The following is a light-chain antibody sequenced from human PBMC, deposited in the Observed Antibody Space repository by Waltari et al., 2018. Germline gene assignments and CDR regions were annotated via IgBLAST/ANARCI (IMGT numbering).Light chain of an antibody. CDR1: QSVSRS. Sequence: EIVLTQSPGTLSLSPGERATLSCRPSQSVSRSLAWYQQKPGQAPRLLIFDASSRATGNPDMFCGSGSGTDFSLTISRLAPEDFAVDYCQKYVSLPATFGQGTKVEI. J-gene: IGKJ1*01. CDR3: QKYVSLPAT. CDR2: DAS. V-gene: IGKV3-20*01.